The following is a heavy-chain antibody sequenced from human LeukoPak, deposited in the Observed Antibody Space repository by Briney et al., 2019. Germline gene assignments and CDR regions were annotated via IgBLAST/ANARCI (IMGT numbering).Heavy chain of an antibody. J-gene: IGHJ4*02. D-gene: IGHD6-13*01. CDR3: ARPIFIAAAGFDY. CDR2: ISSSSSYI. CDR1: GFTFSSYS. V-gene: IGHV3-21*01. Sequence: GGSLRLSCAASGFTFSSYSMNWVRQAPGKGLEWVSSISSSSSYIYYADSVKGRFTISRDNSKNTLYLQMNSLRAEDTAVYYCARPIFIAAAGFDYWGQGTLVTVSS.